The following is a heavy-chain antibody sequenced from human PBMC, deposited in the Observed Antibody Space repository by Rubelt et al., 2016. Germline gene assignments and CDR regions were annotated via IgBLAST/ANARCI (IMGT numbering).Heavy chain of an antibody. CDR3: ARKGYGYGMDV. CDR2: INAGNGNT. Sequence: QVQLVQSGAEVKKPGASVKVSCKASGYTFTSYAMHWVRQAPGQRLEWMGWINAGNGNTKYSQKFQGRVTISRETSVSTAYMEVSSVRSEDAAVYYCARKGYGYGMDVWGQGTTVTVSS. D-gene: IGHD3-16*01. CDR1: GYTFTSYA. V-gene: IGHV1-3*01. J-gene: IGHJ6*02.